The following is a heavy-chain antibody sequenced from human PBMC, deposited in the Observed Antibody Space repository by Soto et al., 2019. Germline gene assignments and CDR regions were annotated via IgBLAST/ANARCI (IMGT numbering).Heavy chain of an antibody. CDR3: ATGLGKAYGEGPP. V-gene: IGHV1-24*01. J-gene: IGHJ5*02. CDR2: FDPEEGET. CDR1: GYSLTELS. D-gene: IGHD3-10*01. Sequence: QVQLVQSGAEVKKPGASVKVSCKVSGYSLTELSMHWVRQAPGEGLEWMGGFDPEEGETIYAQNFQGRVTMTEDTSTDTGYMGVESPAFQDTAGDYCATGLGKAYGEGPPWGQGTPVTVSS.